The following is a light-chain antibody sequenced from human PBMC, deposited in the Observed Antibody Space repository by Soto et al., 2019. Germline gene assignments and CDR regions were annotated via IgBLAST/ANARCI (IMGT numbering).Light chain of an antibody. Sequence: ELELTNSPCTQALPPEQRATLSSRRSQKVRSSSLAWYQQKPGKAPRLLIYGASSRASGIPARFSGGGSGTDFSLTISRLDPEDFAVYYCQQSSILPITFGQGTRLEVK. CDR3: QQSSILPIT. J-gene: IGKJ5*01. CDR1: QKVRSSS. CDR2: GAS. V-gene: IGKV3-20*01.